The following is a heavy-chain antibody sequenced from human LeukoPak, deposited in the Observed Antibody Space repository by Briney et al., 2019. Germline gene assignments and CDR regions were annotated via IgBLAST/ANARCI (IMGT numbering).Heavy chain of an antibody. Sequence: GGSLRLSCAASGFTFSSYGMSWVRQAPGKGLEWVSAISGGGGSTYYADSVKGRFTISGDNAKNTLYLQMNSLRAEDTAVYYCARSGRGGAFDIWGHGTMVTVSS. V-gene: IGHV3-23*01. CDR1: GFTFSSYG. D-gene: IGHD1-26*01. CDR3: ARSGRGGAFDI. J-gene: IGHJ3*02. CDR2: ISGGGGST.